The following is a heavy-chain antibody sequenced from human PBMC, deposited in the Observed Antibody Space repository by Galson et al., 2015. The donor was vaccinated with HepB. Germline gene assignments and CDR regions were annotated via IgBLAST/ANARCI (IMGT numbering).Heavy chain of an antibody. CDR3: ATDGDQAYYLTSGPL. D-gene: IGHD3-10*01. CDR1: GFSVSNNY. J-gene: IGHJ4*02. CDR2: IKGSGST. V-gene: IGHV3-53*01. Sequence: SLRLSCAVSGFSVSNNYMTWFRQAPGKGLEWVSVIKGSGSTDYADSVRGRFTISRDNPKNTLYLQMNILRAEDTGVYYCATDGDQAYYLTSGPLWGQGTLVTVSS.